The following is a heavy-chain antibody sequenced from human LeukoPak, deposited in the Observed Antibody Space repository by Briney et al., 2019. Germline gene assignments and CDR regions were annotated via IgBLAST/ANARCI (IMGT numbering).Heavy chain of an antibody. Sequence: GGPLRLSCAASGFTFSSYAMSWVRQAPGKGLEWVSAISGSGGSTYYADSVKGRLTISRDNSKNTLYLQMNSLRAEDTAVYYCARRAGAYSHPYDYWGQGTLVTVSS. D-gene: IGHD4/OR15-4a*01. CDR3: ARRAGAYSHPYDY. J-gene: IGHJ4*02. CDR2: ISGSGGST. V-gene: IGHV3-23*01. CDR1: GFTFSSYA.